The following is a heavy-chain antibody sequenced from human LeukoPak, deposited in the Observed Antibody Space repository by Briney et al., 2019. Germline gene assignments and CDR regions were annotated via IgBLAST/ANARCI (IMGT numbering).Heavy chain of an antibody. CDR1: GFTFSTYP. V-gene: IGHV3-23*01. D-gene: IGHD3-22*01. CDR3: AKDTRITMNLY. CDR2: IIVSGGST. J-gene: IGHJ4*02. Sequence: GGSLRLSCAASGFTFSTYPMSWVRQAPGKGLEWVSSIIVSGGSTYYADSVQGRFTISRDNSKNTLYLQMNSLRAEDTAVYYCAKDTRITMNLYWGQGTLVTVSS.